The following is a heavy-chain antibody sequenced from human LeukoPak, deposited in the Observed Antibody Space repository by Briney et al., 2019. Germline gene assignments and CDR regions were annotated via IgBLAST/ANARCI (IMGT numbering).Heavy chain of an antibody. V-gene: IGHV3-23*01. CDR2: ISGSGGST. D-gene: IGHD3-10*01. CDR3: AKVGSQVSGAFDI. CDR1: GFTFSSCA. J-gene: IGHJ3*02. Sequence: GGSLGLSCAASGFTFSSCAMIWVRRAPGKGRVGGSAISGSGGSTYYADSVKGRFTISRDNSKNTLYLQLKSLRAQDTAVYYCAKVGSQVSGAFDIWGRGTMVTVSS.